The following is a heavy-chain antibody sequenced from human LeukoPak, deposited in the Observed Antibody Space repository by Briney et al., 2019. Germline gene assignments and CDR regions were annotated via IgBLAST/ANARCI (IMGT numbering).Heavy chain of an antibody. CDR3: ARGHGSGSYYYY. D-gene: IGHD3-10*01. V-gene: IGHV1-2*06. J-gene: IGHJ4*02. CDR2: INPNSGGT. CDR1: GYTFTGYY. Sequence: ASVKVSCKASGYTFTGYYMHWVRQAPGQGLEWMGRINPNSGGTNYAQKFQGRVTMTRDTSISTAYMELSSLRSEDTAVYYCARGHGSGSYYYYWGQGTLVTVSS.